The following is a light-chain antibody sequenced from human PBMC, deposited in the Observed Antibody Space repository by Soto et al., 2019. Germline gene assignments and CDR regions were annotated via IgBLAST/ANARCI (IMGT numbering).Light chain of an antibody. CDR1: SSDVGGYNY. CDR2: DVS. J-gene: IGLJ1*01. V-gene: IGLV2-14*01. CDR3: SSYTSSSTLCV. Sequence: QSVLTQPASVSGSPGQSITLSCTGTSSDVGGYNYVSWYQQHPGKAPKLMIYDVSNRPSGVSNRFSGSKSGSTASLTISGLQAEDEADYYCSSYTSSSTLCVFGTGTKVTVL.